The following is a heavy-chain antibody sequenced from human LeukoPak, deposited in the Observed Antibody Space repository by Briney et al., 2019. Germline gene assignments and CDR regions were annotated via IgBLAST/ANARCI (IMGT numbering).Heavy chain of an antibody. CDR1: SGSITSYY. J-gene: IGHJ4*02. CDR2: IHYTGTA. Sequence: SETLSLTCTVSSGSITSYYWKWIRQSPGKGLEYIGHIHYTGTADYNPSLKSRVTMLVDTSKNQFSLRLMSVTASDTAVYFCAGAPNQHYFDYWGQGTLVAVSS. V-gene: IGHV4-59*01. CDR3: AGAPNQHYFDY.